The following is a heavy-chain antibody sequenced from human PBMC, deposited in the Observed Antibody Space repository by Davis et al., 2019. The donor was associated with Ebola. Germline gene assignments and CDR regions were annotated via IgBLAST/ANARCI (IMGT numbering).Heavy chain of an antibody. Sequence: GGSLRLSCAASGFTFTSYAMDWVRQAPGKGLEWVSYISSRGTNIYYADSVKGRFTISRDNAKNTLYLQMNSLRAEDTAVYYCARRGGSFLGYWGQGTLVTVSS. D-gene: IGHD1-26*01. V-gene: IGHV3-48*04. CDR1: GFTFTSYA. CDR3: ARRGGSFLGY. CDR2: ISSRGTNI. J-gene: IGHJ4*02.